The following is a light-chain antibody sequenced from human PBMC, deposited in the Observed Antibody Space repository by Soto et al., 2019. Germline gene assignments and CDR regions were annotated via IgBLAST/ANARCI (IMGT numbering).Light chain of an antibody. V-gene: IGLV2-14*01. CDR1: SSDVGGYNY. CDR3: SSYTSGSTWV. J-gene: IGLJ3*02. Sequence: QSALTQPASVSGSPGQSITISCTGTSSDVGGYNYVSWYQQHPGKAPKLMIYEVSNRPSGVSNRFSGSKSGNTASLTISGLQAEDEADDYCSSYTSGSTWVFGGGTKLTVL. CDR2: EVS.